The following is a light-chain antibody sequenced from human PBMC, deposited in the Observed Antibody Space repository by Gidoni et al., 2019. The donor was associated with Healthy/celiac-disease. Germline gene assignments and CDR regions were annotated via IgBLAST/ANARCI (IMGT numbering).Light chain of an antibody. CDR1: SSDVGSYNL. J-gene: IGLJ2*01. Sequence: QSALTQPAPVSGSPGQSITSSCTGTSSDVGSYNLVSWYQQHPGKAPKLMIYEGSKRPSGVSNRFSGSKSGNTASLTISGLQAEDEADYYCCSYAGSSTSVIFGGGTKLTVL. V-gene: IGLV2-23*01. CDR2: EGS. CDR3: CSYAGSSTSVI.